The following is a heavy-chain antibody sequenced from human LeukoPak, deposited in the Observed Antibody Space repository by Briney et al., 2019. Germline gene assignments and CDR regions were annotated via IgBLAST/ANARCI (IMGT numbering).Heavy chain of an antibody. Sequence: GESLKISCKGSGYRFNAYWIAWVRQMPGKGLEWMGITYPDDSDTRYSPSFQGQVTISADKSISTAYLQWSSLKASDTAMYYCARPVAAAAGLFDYWGQGTLVTVSS. CDR3: ARPVAAAAGLFDY. CDR2: TYPDDSDT. J-gene: IGHJ4*02. V-gene: IGHV5-51*01. D-gene: IGHD6-13*01. CDR1: GYRFNAYW.